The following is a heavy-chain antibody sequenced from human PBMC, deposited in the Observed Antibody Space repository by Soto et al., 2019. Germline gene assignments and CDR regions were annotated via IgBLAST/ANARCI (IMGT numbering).Heavy chain of an antibody. Sequence: QGQLVQSGAEVKKPGASVKVSCKASGYTFTSYGINWVRQAPGQGPERIGWISGYIGNTNYAQKLQGRVTMTTDTSTSTAYMELRSMRSDDTAVYYCARASRMVRGAIDHWGQGTLVTVS. J-gene: IGHJ4*02. CDR3: ARASRMVRGAIDH. D-gene: IGHD3-10*01. V-gene: IGHV1-18*01. CDR1: GYTFTSYG. CDR2: ISGYIGNT.